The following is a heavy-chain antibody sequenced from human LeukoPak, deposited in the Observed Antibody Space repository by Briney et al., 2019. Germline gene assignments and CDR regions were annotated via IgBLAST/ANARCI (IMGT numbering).Heavy chain of an antibody. D-gene: IGHD5-12*01. CDR3: AKGGYDYSAFYYYYMDV. V-gene: IGHV3-23*01. CDR2: ISGSGGST. Sequence: QAGGSLRLSCAASGFTFSSYWMRWVRQAPGKGLEWVSAISGSGGSTYYADSVKGRFTISRDNSKNTLYLQMNSLRAEDTAVYYCAKGGYDYSAFYYYYMDVWGKGTTVTVSS. CDR1: GFTFSSYW. J-gene: IGHJ6*03.